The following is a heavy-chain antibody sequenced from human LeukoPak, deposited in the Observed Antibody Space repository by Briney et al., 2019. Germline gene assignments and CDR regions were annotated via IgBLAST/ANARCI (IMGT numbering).Heavy chain of an antibody. CDR2: ISSSGSTI. D-gene: IGHD6-13*01. V-gene: IGHV3-48*03. J-gene: IGHJ4*02. CDR3: ARESAAAAPYYFDY. CDR1: GFTFSSYE. Sequence: GGSLRLSCAASGFTFSSYEMNWVRQAPGKGLEWVSYISSSGSTIYYADSVKGRFTISRDNSKNTLYLQMNSLRAEDTAVYYCARESAAAAPYYFDYWGQGTLVTVSS.